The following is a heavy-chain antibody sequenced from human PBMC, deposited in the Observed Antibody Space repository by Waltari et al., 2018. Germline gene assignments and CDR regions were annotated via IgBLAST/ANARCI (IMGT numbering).Heavy chain of an antibody. Sequence: QVHLVESGGGVVQPGRSLRLSCVASGYTFSTYGMHWVRQAPGKGLEWVAVIWYDANNKYYGDSVKGRFTISRDNSRNTVYLQMNSLRVEDTAVYYCARNDYGGKSIEFWGQGARVTVS. J-gene: IGHJ4*02. D-gene: IGHD4-17*01. CDR1: GYTFSTYG. V-gene: IGHV3-33*01. CDR3: ARNDYGGKSIEF. CDR2: IWYDANNK.